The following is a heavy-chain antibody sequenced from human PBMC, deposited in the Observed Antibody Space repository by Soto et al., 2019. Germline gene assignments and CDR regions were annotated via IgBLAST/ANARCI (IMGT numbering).Heavy chain of an antibody. Sequence: EVQLVESGGGLVQPGGSLRLSCAASGFTFSNDWMHWVRQAPGKGLVWVSRINSDGTTTNYADSVKGRFTISRDNAKNTLYLQMSSLRAEDTAIYYCAVARTSGRNRFDPWGQGTLVTVSS. CDR1: GFTFSNDW. J-gene: IGHJ5*02. V-gene: IGHV3-74*01. CDR2: INSDGTTT. D-gene: IGHD6-6*01. CDR3: AVARTSGRNRFDP.